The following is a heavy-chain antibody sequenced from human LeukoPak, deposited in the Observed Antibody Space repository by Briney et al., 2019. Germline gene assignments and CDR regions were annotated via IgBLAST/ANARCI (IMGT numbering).Heavy chain of an antibody. CDR2: IYSGGST. J-gene: IGHJ3*02. CDR1: GFTFSSYA. CDR3: ASPYRGHDAFDI. D-gene: IGHD5-12*01. Sequence: GGSLRLSCAASGFTFSSYAMSWVRQAPGKGLEWVSVIYSGGSTYYADSVKGRFTISRDNSKNTLYLQMNSLRAEDTAVYYCASPYRGHDAFDIWGQGTMVTVSS. V-gene: IGHV3-53*01.